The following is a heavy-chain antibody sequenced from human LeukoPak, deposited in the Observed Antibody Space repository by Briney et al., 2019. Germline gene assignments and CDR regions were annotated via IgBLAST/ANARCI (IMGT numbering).Heavy chain of an antibody. V-gene: IGHV3-30-3*01. D-gene: IGHD3-22*01. CDR1: GFTFSSYA. CDR3: ARDFAVYYYDSSGYDY. J-gene: IGHJ4*02. CDR2: ISYDGSNK. Sequence: GGSLRLSCAASGFTFSSYAMHWVRQAPGKGLEWVAVISYDGSNKYYADSVKGRFTISRDNSKNTLYLQMNSLRAEDTAVYYCARDFAVYYYDSSGYDYWGQGTLVTVSS.